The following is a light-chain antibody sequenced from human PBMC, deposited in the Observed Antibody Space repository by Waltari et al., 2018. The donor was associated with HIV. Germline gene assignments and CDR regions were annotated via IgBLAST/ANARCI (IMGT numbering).Light chain of an antibody. Sequence: QSALTPPASVSGSPGQSITISCTGTSSDVGSYNLVSWYQQHPGKAPQLMIYEVSKRPSGVSNRFSGSKSGNTASLTISGLQAEDEADYYCCSYAGSSTVVFGGGTKLTVL. CDR3: CSYAGSSTVV. V-gene: IGLV2-23*02. CDR1: SSDVGSYNL. CDR2: EVS. J-gene: IGLJ2*01.